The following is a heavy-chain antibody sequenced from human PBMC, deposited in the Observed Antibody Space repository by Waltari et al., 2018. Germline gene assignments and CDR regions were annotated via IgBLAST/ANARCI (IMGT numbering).Heavy chain of an antibody. Sequence: QVLLQESGPGLVQASQTLSLTCPVSGDSISSADYSWSWIRRPAGKEMQWIGRVSSTGGANYDPSLKRRATISVDSSKNEFSLSLTSVTAADTATYYCAREDLAVRKTGGFDYWGQGVMVSVSS. CDR3: AREDLAVRKTGGFDY. D-gene: IGHD6-19*01. V-gene: IGHV4-61*02. CDR2: VSSTGGA. J-gene: IGHJ4*02. CDR1: GDSISSADYS.